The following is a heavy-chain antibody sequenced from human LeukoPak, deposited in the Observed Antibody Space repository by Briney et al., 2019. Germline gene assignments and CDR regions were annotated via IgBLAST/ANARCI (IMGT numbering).Heavy chain of an antibody. Sequence: SQTLSLTCTVSGGSISSGEYYWSWIRQPPGKGLEWIGYFSYTGSTYYNPSVKSRVSISVDTSKNQFSLKLTSVTAADTAVYYCARALNGYFYAFDSWGQGTLVTVSS. J-gene: IGHJ4*02. V-gene: IGHV4-30-4*01. CDR1: GGSISSGEYY. CDR3: ARALNGYFYAFDS. D-gene: IGHD2/OR15-2a*01. CDR2: FSYTGST.